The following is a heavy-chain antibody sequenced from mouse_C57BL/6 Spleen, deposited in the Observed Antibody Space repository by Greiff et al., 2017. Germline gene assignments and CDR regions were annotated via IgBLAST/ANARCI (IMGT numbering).Heavy chain of an antibody. CDR2: INPSTGGT. J-gene: IGHJ4*01. CDR1: GYSFTGYY. V-gene: IGHV1-42*01. Sequence: VQLQQSGPELVKPGASVKISCKASGYSFTGYYMNWVTQSPEKSLEWIGEINPSTGGTTYNQKFKAKATLTVDKSSSTAYMQLKSLTSEDSAVYYCARSKDGSSYGAMDYWGQGTSVTVSS. D-gene: IGHD1-1*01. CDR3: ARSKDGSSYGAMDY.